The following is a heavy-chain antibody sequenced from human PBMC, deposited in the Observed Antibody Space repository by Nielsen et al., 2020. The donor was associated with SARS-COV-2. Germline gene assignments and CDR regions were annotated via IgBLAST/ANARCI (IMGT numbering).Heavy chain of an antibody. V-gene: IGHV1-2*06. CDR3: AREWDDYESSAFDF. D-gene: IGHD3-22*01. J-gene: IGHJ4*02. Sequence: ASVKVSCKASGYTFTGYYMHWVRQAPGQGLEWMGRINPNSGGTNYAQKFQGRVTMTRDTSISTAYMELSRLRSDDTATYYCAREWDDYESSAFDFWGQGTLVTVSP. CDR2: INPNSGGT. CDR1: GYTFTGYY.